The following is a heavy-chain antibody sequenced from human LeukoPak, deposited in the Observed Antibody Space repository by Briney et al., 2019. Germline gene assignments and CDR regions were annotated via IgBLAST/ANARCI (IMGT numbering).Heavy chain of an antibody. D-gene: IGHD5-24*01. CDR3: AREEMATGGVDY. Sequence: GASVKVSCKASGYTFTSYYMHWVRQAPGQGLEWMGIINPSGGSTSYAQKFQGRVTMTRDTSTSTVYMELSSLRSEDTAMYYCAREEMATGGVDYWGQGTLVTVSS. CDR1: GYTFTSYY. CDR2: INPSGGST. V-gene: IGHV1-46*01. J-gene: IGHJ4*02.